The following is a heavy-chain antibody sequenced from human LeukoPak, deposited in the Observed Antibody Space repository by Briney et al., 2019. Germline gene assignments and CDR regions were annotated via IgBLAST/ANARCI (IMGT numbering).Heavy chain of an antibody. CDR3: GRQGYTASHYFFDF. Sequence: PSETLSLTCSVSSGSISSYYWGWVRQPPGKGLEWIGRIYTTGATQYNPSLKSRLTMSVDTSTNQFSLNLRSVSAADTAVYYCGRQGYTASHYFFDFWSQGTLAAVS. D-gene: IGHD5-24*01. J-gene: IGHJ4*02. CDR2: IYTTGAT. V-gene: IGHV4-4*07. CDR1: SGSISSYY.